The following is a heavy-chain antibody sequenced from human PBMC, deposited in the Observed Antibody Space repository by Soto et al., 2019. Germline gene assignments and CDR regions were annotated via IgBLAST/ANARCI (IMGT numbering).Heavy chain of an antibody. CDR2: INHSGST. V-gene: IGHV4-34*01. J-gene: IGHJ5*02. Sequence: SETLSLTCAVYGGSFSGYYCIWIRQPPGKGLEWIGEINHSGSTNYNPSLKSRVTISVDTSKNQFSLKLSSVTAADTAVYYCVSVEVLAARRVRGNWFDPWGQGTLVTVSS. D-gene: IGHD6-6*01. CDR1: GGSFSGYY. CDR3: VSVEVLAARRVRGNWFDP.